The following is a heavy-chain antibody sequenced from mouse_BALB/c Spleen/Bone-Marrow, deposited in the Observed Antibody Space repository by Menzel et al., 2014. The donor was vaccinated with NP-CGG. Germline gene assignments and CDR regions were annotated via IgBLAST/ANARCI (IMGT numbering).Heavy chain of an antibody. CDR3: ARSLYDGYFSWFAY. J-gene: IGHJ3*01. D-gene: IGHD2-3*01. Sequence: EVQLQQSGAELVKPGASVKLSCTASGFNIKDTYMHWVKQRPEQGLEWIGRIDPANGNTKYDPKFQGKATITADTSSNTAYLQHSSLTSEDAAVYYCARSLYDGYFSWFAYWGQGTLVTVPA. CDR1: GFNIKDTY. V-gene: IGHV14-3*02. CDR2: IDPANGNT.